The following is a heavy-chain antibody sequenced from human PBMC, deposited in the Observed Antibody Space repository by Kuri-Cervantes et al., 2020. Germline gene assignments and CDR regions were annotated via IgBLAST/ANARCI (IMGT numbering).Heavy chain of an antibody. V-gene: IGHV3-74*01. D-gene: IGHD3-22*01. CDR1: GYTFSTYW. CDR2: INSDGSST. CDR3: ASGDYYDSSGYRA. J-gene: IGHJ5*02. Sequence: GGPLRLSCAVSGYTFSTYWMHWFRQAPGKGLVWVSRINSDGSSTSYADSVKGRFTIPRDNAKNTQYLQMNSLSAAVTAVYYCASGDYYDSSGYRAWGQGTLVTVSS.